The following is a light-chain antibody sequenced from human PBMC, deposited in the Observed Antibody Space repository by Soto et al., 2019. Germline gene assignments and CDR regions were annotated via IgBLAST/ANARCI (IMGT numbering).Light chain of an antibody. J-gene: IGKJ1*01. CDR2: GAS. CDR1: QTVNSDY. CDR3: QQYGSSPWT. V-gene: IGKV3-20*01. Sequence: ESVFAPAPSTLSLSSRESATLSCRASQTVNSDYLAWYQQKPGQAPRLLIYGASSRATGIPDRFSGSGSGTDFTLTISRLEPEDFAVYYCQQYGSSPWTFGQGTKVDIK.